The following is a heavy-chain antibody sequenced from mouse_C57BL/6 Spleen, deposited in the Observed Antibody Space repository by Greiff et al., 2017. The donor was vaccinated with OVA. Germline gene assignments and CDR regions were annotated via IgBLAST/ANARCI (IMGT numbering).Heavy chain of an antibody. CDR1: GFTFSSYA. CDR2: ISDGGSYT. Sequence: EVQGVESGGGLVKPGGSLKLSCAASGFTFSSYAMSWVRQTPEKRLEWVATISDGGSYTYYPDNVKGRFTISRDNAKNNLYLQMSHLKSEDTAMYYCARERDYYGSNYFDYWGQGTTLTVSS. V-gene: IGHV5-4*01. D-gene: IGHD1-1*01. CDR3: ARERDYYGSNYFDY. J-gene: IGHJ2*01.